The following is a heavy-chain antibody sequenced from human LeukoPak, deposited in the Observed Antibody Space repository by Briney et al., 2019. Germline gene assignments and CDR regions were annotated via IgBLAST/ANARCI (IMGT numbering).Heavy chain of an antibody. V-gene: IGHV3-23*01. J-gene: IGHJ4*02. CDR1: GFTFTTNA. Sequence: GGSLRLSCAAAGFTFTTNAMTWVRQARGRGLECVSAITGDGITTYYADSVKGRFTISRDNSKNTLYLQMNSLRAEDTAVYYCAKGGSLTTVTHFDYWGQGTLVTVSS. CDR2: ITGDGITT. D-gene: IGHD4-17*01. CDR3: AKGGSLTTVTHFDY.